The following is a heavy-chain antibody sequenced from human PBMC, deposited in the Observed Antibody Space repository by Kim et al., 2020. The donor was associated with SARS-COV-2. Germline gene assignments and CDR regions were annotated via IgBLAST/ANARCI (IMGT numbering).Heavy chain of an antibody. J-gene: IGHJ4*02. Sequence: NPSLETRVTISIPASKNQFSLKLTSVTAADTAVYYCARVRRGSGSYCFDYWGQGTLVTVSS. D-gene: IGHD3-10*01. V-gene: IGHV4-30-2*01. CDR3: ARVRRGSGSYCFDY.